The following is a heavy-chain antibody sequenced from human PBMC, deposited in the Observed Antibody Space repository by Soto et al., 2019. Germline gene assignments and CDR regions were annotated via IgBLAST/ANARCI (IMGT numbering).Heavy chain of an antibody. CDR3: TRSSSTVTTLDY. CDR2: IYHSGST. J-gene: IGHJ4*02. Sequence: QLQLQESGSGLVKPSQTLSLTCAVSGGSISSGGYSWSWIRQPPGKGLEWVGYIYHSGSTYYNPSLKSRLTISIDRSKNQFSLKLSSVTAAHTAVYYCTRSSSTVTTLDYWGQGTLVTVSS. V-gene: IGHV4-30-2*01. D-gene: IGHD2-2*01. CDR1: GGSISSGGYS.